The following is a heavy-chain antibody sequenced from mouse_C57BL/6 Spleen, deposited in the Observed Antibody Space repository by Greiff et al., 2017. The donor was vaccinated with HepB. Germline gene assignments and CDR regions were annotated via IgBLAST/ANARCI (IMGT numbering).Heavy chain of an antibody. J-gene: IGHJ1*03. CDR3: ASNFPDYYGSSYWYFDV. D-gene: IGHD1-1*01. CDR1: GFTFSDYG. Sequence: EVQGVESGGGLVKPGGSLKLSCAASGFTFSDYGMHWVRQAPEKGLEWVAYISSGSSTIYYADTVKGRFTISRDNAKNTLFLQMTSLRSEDTAMYYCASNFPDYYGSSYWYFDVWGTGTTVTVSS. CDR2: ISSGSSTI. V-gene: IGHV5-17*01.